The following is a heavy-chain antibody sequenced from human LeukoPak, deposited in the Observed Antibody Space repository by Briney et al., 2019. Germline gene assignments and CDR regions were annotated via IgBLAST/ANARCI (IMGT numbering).Heavy chain of an antibody. CDR2: IYYSGST. Sequence: PSETLSLTCTVSGGSTSSGSYYWSWIRQPAGKGLEWIGYIYYSGSTNYNPSLKSRVTISVDTSKNQFSLKLSSVTAADTAVYYCACGSLSFDYWGQGTLVTVSS. J-gene: IGHJ4*02. CDR1: GGSTSSGSYY. CDR3: ACGSLSFDY. D-gene: IGHD2-21*01. V-gene: IGHV4-61*10.